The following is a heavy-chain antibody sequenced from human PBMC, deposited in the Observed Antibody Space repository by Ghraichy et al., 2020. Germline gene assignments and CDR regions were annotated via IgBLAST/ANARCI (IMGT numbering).Heavy chain of an antibody. CDR2: IYYSGST. CDR3: ARLRSGYCSTTSCSFLYGMDV. D-gene: IGHD2-2*01. J-gene: IGHJ6*02. CDR1: GGSISSYY. V-gene: IGHV4-59*08. Sequence: SETLSLTCIVSGGSISSYYWSWIRQPPGKGLEWIGDIYYSGSTNYNPSLKSRVTISVDTSKKQFSLKLSSVTAADTAVYYCARLRSGYCSTTSCSFLYGMDVWGQGTTVTVSS.